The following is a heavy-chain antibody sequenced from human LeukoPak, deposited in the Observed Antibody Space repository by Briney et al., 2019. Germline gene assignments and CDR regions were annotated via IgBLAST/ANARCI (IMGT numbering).Heavy chain of an antibody. J-gene: IGHJ4*02. CDR2: IRYDGSNK. D-gene: IGHD1-7*01. V-gene: IGHV3-30*02. CDR1: GLTFSTCG. Sequence: GGSLRLSCAASGLTFSTCGMHWVRQAPGKGLEWVAFIRYDGSNKYYADSVKGRFIISRDNSENTLSLQMNSPRAEDTAVYYCARVRGNYQSDYWGQGTLVTVSS. CDR3: ARVRGNYQSDY.